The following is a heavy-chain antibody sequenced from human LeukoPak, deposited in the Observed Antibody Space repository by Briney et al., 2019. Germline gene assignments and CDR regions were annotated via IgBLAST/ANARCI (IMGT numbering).Heavy chain of an antibody. V-gene: IGHV4-31*03. D-gene: IGHD2-2*01. CDR2: IYYSGST. CDR1: GGSISSGGYY. Sequence: SETPSLTCTVSGGSISSGGYYWSWIRQHPGKGLEWIGYIYYSGSTYYNPSLKSRVTISVDTSKNQFSLKLSSVTAADTAVYYCARGYCSSTSCYGLSGAYFDYWGQGTLVTVSS. J-gene: IGHJ4*02. CDR3: ARGYCSSTSCYGLSGAYFDY.